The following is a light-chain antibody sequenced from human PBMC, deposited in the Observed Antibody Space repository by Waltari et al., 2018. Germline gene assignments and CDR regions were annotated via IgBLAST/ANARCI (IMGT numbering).Light chain of an antibody. V-gene: IGKV3-11*01. CDR1: QNIGRH. Sequence: EIVLTLSPATLSLSPGERATLSCWASQNIGRHLAWYQQRPGQAPSRVIYDASNRATGIPARFSGSGSGTDVTLTISSLEPEDFAVYYCQQRSTWPLTFGGGTKVDIK. CDR3: QQRSTWPLT. J-gene: IGKJ4*01. CDR2: DAS.